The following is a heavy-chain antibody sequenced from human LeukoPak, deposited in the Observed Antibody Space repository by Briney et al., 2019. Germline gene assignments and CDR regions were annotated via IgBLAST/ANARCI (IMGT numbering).Heavy chain of an antibody. CDR1: DGSISRYY. J-gene: IGHJ5*02. CDR3: ARTIHSSSWGGGWFDA. D-gene: IGHD6-6*01. Sequence: PSEIQSLIKAAADGSISRYYWSWIRLPPRRVLELVRNNSTNWSTNYNPSLQSQVTISVDTSNNHFYLKLSPVTASDTAMYYCARTIHSSSWGGGWFDAWGQGTLVTVSS. CDR2: NSTNWST. V-gene: IGHV4-4*09.